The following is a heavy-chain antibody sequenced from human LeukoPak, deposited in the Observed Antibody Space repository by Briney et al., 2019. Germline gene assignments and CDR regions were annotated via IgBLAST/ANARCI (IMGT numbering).Heavy chain of an antibody. V-gene: IGHV3-53*01. CDR2: IYSGGTT. Sequence: GGSLRLSCAVSGFTVSGNYMSWVRQAPGKGLEWVSLIYSGGTTYYADSVKGRFTISRDNSKNTLYLQMNSLRAEDTAVYYCARGGGCSGGSCYPYYYYMDVWGKGTTVTVSS. CDR3: ARGGGCSGGSCYPYYYYMDV. D-gene: IGHD2-15*01. J-gene: IGHJ6*03. CDR1: GFTVSGNY.